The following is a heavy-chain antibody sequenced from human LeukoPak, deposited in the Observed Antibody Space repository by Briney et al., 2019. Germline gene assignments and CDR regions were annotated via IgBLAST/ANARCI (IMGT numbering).Heavy chain of an antibody. CDR1: GFTYSCYG. J-gene: IGHJ6*02. D-gene: IGHD3-22*01. Sequence: GRSLRFSCAASGFTYSCYGMHWVRQAPGKGLEGVAVISYDGSNKYYADCVEGRFTISRDTPKTTLYPQMHSLRAEDTAVYYSAKEGYYYDSGGYNYYYCMDVWGQGTTVTVSS. V-gene: IGHV3-30*18. CDR3: AKEGYYYDSGGYNYYYCMDV. CDR2: ISYDGSNK.